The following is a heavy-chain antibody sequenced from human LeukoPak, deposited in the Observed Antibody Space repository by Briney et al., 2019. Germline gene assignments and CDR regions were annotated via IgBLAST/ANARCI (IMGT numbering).Heavy chain of an antibody. V-gene: IGHV1-24*01. CDR3: ATLRRYLGYFDY. J-gene: IGHJ4*02. CDR2: FDPGDGET. CDR1: GYTLTELS. D-gene: IGHD1-14*01. Sequence: EASVKVSCKVSGYTLTELSMHWVRQAPGKGLEWMGGFDPGDGETIYAQKFQGRVTMTEDTSTDTAYMELSSLRSEDTAVYYCATLRRYLGYFDYWGQGTLVTVSS.